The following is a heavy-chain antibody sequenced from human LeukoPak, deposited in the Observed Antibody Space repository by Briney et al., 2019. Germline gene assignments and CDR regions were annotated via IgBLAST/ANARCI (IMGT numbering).Heavy chain of an antibody. D-gene: IGHD1-1*01. CDR3: ARGLSTGREDYFAY. CDR1: GASVSDGSYY. J-gene: IGHJ4*02. V-gene: IGHV4-61*03. CDR2: LHYSGNT. Sequence: SETLSLTCSVSGASVSDGSYYWSWIRQPPGKGLEWIGYLHYSGNTNYSPSLSGRVSTSIDTSKNHFSLNLTSVTAADTAVYYCARGLSTGREDYFAYWGQGTLVSVSS.